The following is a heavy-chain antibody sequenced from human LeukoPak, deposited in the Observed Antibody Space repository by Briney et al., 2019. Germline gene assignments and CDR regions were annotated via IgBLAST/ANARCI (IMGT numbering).Heavy chain of an antibody. Sequence: GGSLRLTCAASGFTVSSSYMSWVRQAPGKGLEYVSVIYSGGNTYYAGSVKGRFTISRDNSKNTVYLQMNSLRAEDTAVYYCARLIAATGRLYFDYWGQGTLVTVSS. J-gene: IGHJ4*02. D-gene: IGHD6-13*01. CDR1: GFTVSSSY. CDR3: ARLIAATGRLYFDY. V-gene: IGHV3-53*01. CDR2: IYSGGNT.